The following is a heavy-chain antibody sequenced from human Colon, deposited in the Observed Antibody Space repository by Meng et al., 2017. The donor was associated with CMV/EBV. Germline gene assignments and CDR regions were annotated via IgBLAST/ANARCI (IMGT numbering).Heavy chain of an antibody. CDR3: AKASDHYYDFYFDS. V-gene: IGHV3-23*01. D-gene: IGHD3-22*01. J-gene: IGHJ4*02. Sequence: GEALKISCVGSGFTTYAMNWVRQAPGKGLEWVSTVSGTGDNTYYADSVKGRFTISKDNSKNTLYLQMDSLTAEDSAVYYCAKASDHYYDFYFDSWGQGTLVTVSS. CDR2: VSGTGDNT. CDR1: GFTTYA.